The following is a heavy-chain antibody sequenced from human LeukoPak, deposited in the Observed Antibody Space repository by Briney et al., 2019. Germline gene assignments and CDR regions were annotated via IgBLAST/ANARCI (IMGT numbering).Heavy chain of an antibody. CDR2: INNDGSST. CDR3: ARGGTASFDP. D-gene: IGHD1-1*01. CDR1: EFTFGDYW. Sequence: SGGSLRLSCAASEFTFGDYWMHWVRQAPGKGLVWVSRINNDGSSTTYADSVKGRFTISRDNTKNTLYLQMNSLRTEDTAVYYCARGGTASFDPWGQGTLVTVSS. V-gene: IGHV3-74*01. J-gene: IGHJ5*02.